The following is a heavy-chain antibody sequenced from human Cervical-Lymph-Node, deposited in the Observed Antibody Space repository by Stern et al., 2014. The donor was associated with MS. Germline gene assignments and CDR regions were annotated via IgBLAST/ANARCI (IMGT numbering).Heavy chain of an antibody. Sequence: QVQLQESGPGLVKPSETLSLTCTVSGASMRSYYWSWIRQPPGKGLEWIGYISNYGSANYNPSLKSRVTIPVDTSKTHFSLKLNSVTAADTALYFCARHQDYSRSWGFDYWGQGTLVTVSS. CDR1: GASMRSYY. CDR3: ARHQDYSRSWGFDY. V-gene: IGHV4-59*08. D-gene: IGHD6-6*01. CDR2: ISNYGSA. J-gene: IGHJ4*02.